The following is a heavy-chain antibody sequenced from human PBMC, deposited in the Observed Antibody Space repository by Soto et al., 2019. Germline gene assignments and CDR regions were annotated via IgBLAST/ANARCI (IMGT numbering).Heavy chain of an antibody. J-gene: IGHJ6*02. Sequence: GASVKVSCKASGYTFTSYGISWVRQAPGQGLEWMGWMNPNSGNTGYAQKFQGRVTMTRNTSISTAYMELSSLRSEDTAVYYCARSLVGIAAAGYYYYYGMDVWGQGTTVTVSS. V-gene: IGHV1-8*02. CDR2: MNPNSGNT. D-gene: IGHD6-13*01. CDR1: GYTFTSYG. CDR3: ARSLVGIAAAGYYYYYGMDV.